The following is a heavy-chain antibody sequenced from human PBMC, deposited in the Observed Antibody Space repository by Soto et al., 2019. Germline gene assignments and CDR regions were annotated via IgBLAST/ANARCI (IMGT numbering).Heavy chain of an antibody. Sequence: PSLTCAVYGGSFSGYYWSWIRQPPGKGLEWIGEINHSGSTNYNPSLKSRVTISVDTSKNQFSLKLSSVTAADTAVYYCARFSGWYFGYYYGMDVWGQGTTVTVSS. CDR2: INHSGST. CDR1: GGSFSGYY. CDR3: ARFSGWYFGYYYGMDV. V-gene: IGHV4-34*01. J-gene: IGHJ6*02. D-gene: IGHD6-19*01.